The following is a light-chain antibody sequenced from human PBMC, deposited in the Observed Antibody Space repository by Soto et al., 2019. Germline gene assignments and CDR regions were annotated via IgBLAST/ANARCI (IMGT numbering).Light chain of an antibody. J-gene: IGKJ1*01. V-gene: IGKV3-20*01. Sequence: EIVLTQSPGTLSLSPGERATLSCRASQSVSSSYLAWYQHKPGQAPRLHIYLTSNRAAGIPARFSGSGSGTDFTLTISCLQSEDFATYYCQQYYSYPQWTFGQGTKVDIK. CDR3: QQYYSYPQWT. CDR1: QSVSSSY. CDR2: LTS.